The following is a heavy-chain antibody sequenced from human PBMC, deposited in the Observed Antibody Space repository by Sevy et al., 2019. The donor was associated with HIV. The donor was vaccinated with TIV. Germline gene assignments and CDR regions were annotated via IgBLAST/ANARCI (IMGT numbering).Heavy chain of an antibody. V-gene: IGHV3-30*18. Sequence: GGSLRLSCAASGFTFSSYGMHWVRQAPDKGLEWVAVISYDESNKFYADSVKGRFIISRDNSKDTLYLQMNSLRAEDTAVYYCAKVSTRVVMYYSDSWGQGTLVTVSS. D-gene: IGHD2-15*01. CDR3: AKVSTRVVMYYSDS. J-gene: IGHJ4*02. CDR1: GFTFSSYG. CDR2: ISYDESNK.